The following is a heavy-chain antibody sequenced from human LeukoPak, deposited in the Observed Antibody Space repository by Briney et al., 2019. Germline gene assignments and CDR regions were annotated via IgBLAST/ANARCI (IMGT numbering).Heavy chain of an antibody. V-gene: IGHV3-43*01. CDR3: AKEVDCPSDCLFFHS. CDR2: INRRGHT. Sequence: GGSLRLSCAASGFTFDRFTIHWVRQTPGKCLEWVSLINRRGHTFYADSVKGRFTISRDNSRNSVFLQMNSLRPEDTALYHCAKEVDCPSDCLFFHSWGQGTLVTVSS. J-gene: IGHJ4*02. D-gene: IGHD2-21*02. CDR1: GFTFDRFT.